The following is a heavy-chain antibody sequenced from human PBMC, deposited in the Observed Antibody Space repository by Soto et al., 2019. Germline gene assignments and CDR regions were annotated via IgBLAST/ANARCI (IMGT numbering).Heavy chain of an antibody. CDR3: ARYSSSWYPSNY. V-gene: IGHV4-61*01. J-gene: IGHJ4*02. CDR2: IYYSGST. CDR1: GGSVSSGSYY. D-gene: IGHD6-13*01. Sequence: SETLSLTCTVSGGSVSSGSYYWSWIRQPPGKGLEWIGYIYYSGSTNYNPSLKSRVNISVDTSKNQFSLKLNSVTAADTAVYYCARYSSSWYPSNYWGQGTLVTVSS.